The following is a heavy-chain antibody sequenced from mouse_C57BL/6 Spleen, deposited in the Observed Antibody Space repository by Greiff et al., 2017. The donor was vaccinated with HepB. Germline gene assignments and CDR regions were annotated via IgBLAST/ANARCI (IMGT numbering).Heavy chain of an antibody. Sequence: VQLQQSGPVLVKPGASVKMSCKASGYTFTDYYMNWVKQSHGKSLEWIGVINPYNGGTSYNQKFKGKATLTVEKSSSTAYMELNSLTSEDSAVYYCARDYYGSSSYAMDYWGQGTSVTVSS. V-gene: IGHV1-19*01. CDR1: GYTFTDYY. D-gene: IGHD1-1*01. CDR3: ARDYYGSSSYAMDY. J-gene: IGHJ4*01. CDR2: INPYNGGT.